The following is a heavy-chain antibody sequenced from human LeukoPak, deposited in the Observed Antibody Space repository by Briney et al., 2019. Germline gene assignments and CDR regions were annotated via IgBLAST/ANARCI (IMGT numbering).Heavy chain of an antibody. CDR3: ARGFLPVTTSFAY. Sequence: GGSLRLSCAASGFIFSSYEMNWVRQAPGKGLEWLSYISSSGSTIYYADSVKGRFTISRHNAKNSLYLQMSSLRAEDTAVYYCARGFLPVTTSFAYWGQGTLVTVSS. CDR1: GFIFSSYE. D-gene: IGHD4-17*01. V-gene: IGHV3-48*03. CDR2: ISSSGSTI. J-gene: IGHJ4*02.